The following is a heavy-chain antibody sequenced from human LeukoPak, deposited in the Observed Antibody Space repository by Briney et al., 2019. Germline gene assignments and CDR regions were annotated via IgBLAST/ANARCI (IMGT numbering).Heavy chain of an antibody. V-gene: IGHV3-30-3*01. J-gene: IGHJ6*02. CDR1: GFTFSSDA. CDR2: ISYDGSNK. Sequence: GGSLRLSCAASGFTFSSDAMHWVRQAPGKGLEWVAVISYDGSNKYYADSVKGRFTISRDNSKNTLYLQMNSLRAEDTAVYYCARDIYYYYGMDVWGQGTTVTVSS. CDR3: ARDIYYYYGMDV.